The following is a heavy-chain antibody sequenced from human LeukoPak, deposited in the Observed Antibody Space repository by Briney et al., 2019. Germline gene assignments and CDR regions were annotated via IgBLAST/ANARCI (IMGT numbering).Heavy chain of an antibody. D-gene: IGHD3-10*01. V-gene: IGHV3-48*03. Sequence: GGSLRLSCAASGSTFSSYEMNWVRQAPGKGLEGVSYISSSGSTIYYADSVEGRFTISRDNAKNSLYLQMNSLRAEDTAVYYCARDTITMVRGVIIPYYFDYWGQGTLVTVSS. CDR2: ISSSGSTI. J-gene: IGHJ4*02. CDR3: ARDTITMVRGVIIPYYFDY. CDR1: GSTFSSYE.